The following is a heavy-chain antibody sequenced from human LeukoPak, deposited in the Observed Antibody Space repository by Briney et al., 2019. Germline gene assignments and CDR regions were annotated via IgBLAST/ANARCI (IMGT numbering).Heavy chain of an antibody. CDR3: ARQEDGSSWYYY. CDR2: IYYSGGT. V-gene: IGHV4-39*01. J-gene: IGHJ4*02. Sequence: SETLSFTCTVSGGSISSSSYYWGWIRQPPGKGLEWFGSIYYSGGTYYNPSLKSRVTISVDTSKNQFSLKLSSVTAADTAVYYCARQEDGSSWYYYWGQGTLVTVSS. CDR1: GGSISSSSYY. D-gene: IGHD6-13*01.